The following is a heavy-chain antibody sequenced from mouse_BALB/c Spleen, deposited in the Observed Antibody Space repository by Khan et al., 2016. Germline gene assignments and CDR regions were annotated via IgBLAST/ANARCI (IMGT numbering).Heavy chain of an antibody. CDR1: GYTFSNYG. Sequence: QIQLVQSGPELEKPGETVKISCKASGYTFSNYGMNWVKQAPGKGLKWMGWINTNTGEPTYAEEFKGRFAFSLETSAITAYLQINNLKNEDTATXFCARDGYAYYAMDDWGQGTSVTVSP. V-gene: IGHV9-3*02. D-gene: IGHD2-2*01. CDR3: ARDGYAYYAMDD. J-gene: IGHJ4*01. CDR2: INTNTGEP.